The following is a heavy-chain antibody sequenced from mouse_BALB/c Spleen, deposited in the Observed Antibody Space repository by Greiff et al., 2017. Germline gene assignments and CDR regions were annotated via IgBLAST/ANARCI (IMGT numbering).Heavy chain of an antibody. Sequence: EVQLVESGGGLVQPGGSRKLSCAASGFTFSSFGMPWVRQAPEKGLEWVAYISSGSSTIYYADTVKGRFTISRDNPKNTLFLQMTSLRSEDTAMYYCARVGSAWFAYWGQGTMVTVSA. CDR3: ARVGSAWFAY. CDR2: ISSGSSTI. V-gene: IGHV5-17*02. CDR1: GFTFSSFG. D-gene: IGHD4-1*01. J-gene: IGHJ3*01.